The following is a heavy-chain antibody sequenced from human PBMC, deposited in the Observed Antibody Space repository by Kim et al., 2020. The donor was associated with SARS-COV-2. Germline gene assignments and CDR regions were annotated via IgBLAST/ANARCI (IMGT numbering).Heavy chain of an antibody. V-gene: IGHV4-59*09. CDR2: GST. D-gene: IGHD5-12*01. Sequence: GSTKNNPSLKSRVTISLDTSKNQFSLKLSPATAADTAVYYCVGGAGWLPDYWGQGTLVTVSS. J-gene: IGHJ4*02. CDR3: VGGAGWLPDY.